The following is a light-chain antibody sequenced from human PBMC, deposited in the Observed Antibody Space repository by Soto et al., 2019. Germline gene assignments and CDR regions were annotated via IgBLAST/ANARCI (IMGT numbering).Light chain of an antibody. CDR1: QSLVNSDGNTY. CDR2: KNS. V-gene: IGKV2-24*01. Sequence: DIVLTQTPLSSPVTLGQPASISCRSSQSLVNSDGNTYLRWLQQRPGQTPRILIYKNSNRFSGVPDRLSGSEAGTDFKIKINRVEAEDVGVYYCMQVTQFPHTYGHGTKMDIK. CDR3: MQVTQFPHT. J-gene: IGKJ3*01.